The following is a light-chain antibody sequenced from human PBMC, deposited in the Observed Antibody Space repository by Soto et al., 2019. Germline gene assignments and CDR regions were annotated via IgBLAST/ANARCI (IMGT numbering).Light chain of an antibody. Sequence: QSVLTQPPSASGTPGQRGTISCSGSTSNIGTKTVNWYQQLPGTAPKLLMYSNNQQPSGVPDRFSGSKSGTSASLAISGLQSEDEADYYCAAWDDSRNGVVFGGGTKVTVL. J-gene: IGLJ2*01. CDR3: AAWDDSRNGVV. CDR2: SNN. V-gene: IGLV1-44*01. CDR1: TSNIGTKT.